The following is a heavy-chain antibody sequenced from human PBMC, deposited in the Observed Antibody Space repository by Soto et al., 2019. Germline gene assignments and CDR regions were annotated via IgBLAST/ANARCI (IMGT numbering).Heavy chain of an antibody. V-gene: IGHV3-30-3*01. CDR2: ISYDGSNK. D-gene: IGHD6-19*01. Sequence: QVQLVESGGGVVQPRRSLRLSCAASGFTFSSYAMHWVRQAPGKGLEWVAVISYDGSNKYYADSVKGRFTISRDNSKNTLYLQMNSLRAEDTAVYYCAREDIAVAADYWGQGTLVTVSS. CDR1: GFTFSSYA. CDR3: AREDIAVAADY. J-gene: IGHJ4*02.